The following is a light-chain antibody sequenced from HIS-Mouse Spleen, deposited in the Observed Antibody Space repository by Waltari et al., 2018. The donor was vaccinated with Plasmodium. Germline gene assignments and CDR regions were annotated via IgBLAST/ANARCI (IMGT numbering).Light chain of an antibody. J-gene: IGLJ1*01. CDR3: QSADSSGTYV. CDR1: ALPKKY. CDR2: EDS. Sequence: SYELTQPPSVSVSPGQTARITCSGDALPKKYAYWYQQKSGQAPVLVIYEDSKRPSGIPGRFSGSRSGTTVTLTISGVQAEDEADYYCQSADSSGTYVFGTGTKVTVL. V-gene: IGLV3-25*03.